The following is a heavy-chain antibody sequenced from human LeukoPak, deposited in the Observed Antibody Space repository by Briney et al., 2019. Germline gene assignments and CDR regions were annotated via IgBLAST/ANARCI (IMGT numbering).Heavy chain of an antibody. CDR1: GGSISSSSYY. CDR3: ASLVITFGGVIATPIDY. CDR2: IYYSGST. V-gene: IGHV4-39*01. J-gene: IGHJ4*02. Sequence: SQTLSLTCTVSGGSISSSSYYWGWIRQPPGKGLEWIGSIYYSGSTYYNPSLKSRVTISVDTSKNQFSLKLSSVTAADTAVYYCASLVITFGGVIATPIDYWGQGTLVTVSS. D-gene: IGHD3-16*02.